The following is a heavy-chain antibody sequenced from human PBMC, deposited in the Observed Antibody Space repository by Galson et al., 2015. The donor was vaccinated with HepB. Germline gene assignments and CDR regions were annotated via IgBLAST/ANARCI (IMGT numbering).Heavy chain of an antibody. V-gene: IGHV3-11*06. CDR3: ARSLGYYDSSGYPIYYFDY. D-gene: IGHD3-22*01. CDR1: GFTFSDYY. Sequence: SLRLSCAASGFTFSDYYMSWIRQAPGKGLEWVSYISSSSSYTNYADSVKGRFTISRDNAKNSLYLQMSSLRAEDTAVYYCARSLGYYDSSGYPIYYFDYWGQGTLVTVSS. CDR2: ISSSSSYT. J-gene: IGHJ4*02.